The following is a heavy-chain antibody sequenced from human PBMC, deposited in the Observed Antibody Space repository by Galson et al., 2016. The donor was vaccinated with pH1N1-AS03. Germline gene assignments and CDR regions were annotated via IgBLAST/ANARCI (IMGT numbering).Heavy chain of an antibody. J-gene: IGHJ4*02. Sequence: SLRLSCAASGFNVSRSCVSWIRQAPGKGLEWVAALCTASKTYYADSVKGRFTISRDNPKSTLCLQMNSLRADDTAVYYCARDASTEADNWNYFDLWGQGTLVTVSS. D-gene: IGHD1-1*01. V-gene: IGHV3-53*01. CDR1: GFNVSRSC. CDR2: LCTASKT. CDR3: ARDASTEADNWNYFDL.